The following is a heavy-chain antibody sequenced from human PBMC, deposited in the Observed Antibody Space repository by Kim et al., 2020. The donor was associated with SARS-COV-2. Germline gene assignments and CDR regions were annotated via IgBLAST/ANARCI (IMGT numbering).Heavy chain of an antibody. D-gene: IGHD3-22*01. CDR3: ARVYYDSSGYWGPYFDY. J-gene: IGHJ4*02. V-gene: IGHV4-59*01. Sequence: SETLSLTCTVSGGSISSYYWSWIRQPPGKGLEWIGYIYYSGSTNYNPSLKSRVTISVDTSKNQFSLKLSSVTAADTAVYYCARVYYDSSGYWGPYFDYWGQGTLVTVSS. CDR1: GGSISSYY. CDR2: IYYSGST.